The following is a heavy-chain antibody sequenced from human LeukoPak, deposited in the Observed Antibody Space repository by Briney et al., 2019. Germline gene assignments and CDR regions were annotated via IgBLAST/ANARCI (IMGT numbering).Heavy chain of an antibody. Sequence: GGSLRLSCAASGFTFSSYEMKWVRQAPGKGLEWVSDISSSGSTTYYADSVKGRFTISRDNAKNSLYLQMNSLRAEDTAVYYCARDRLRYCSGGSCYSPVDYWGQGTLVTVSS. D-gene: IGHD2-15*01. CDR3: ARDRLRYCSGGSCYSPVDY. CDR2: ISSSGSTT. V-gene: IGHV3-48*03. J-gene: IGHJ4*02. CDR1: GFTFSSYE.